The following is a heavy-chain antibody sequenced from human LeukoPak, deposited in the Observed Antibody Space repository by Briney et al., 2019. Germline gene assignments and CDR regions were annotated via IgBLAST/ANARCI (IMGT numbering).Heavy chain of an antibody. J-gene: IGHJ4*02. Sequence: GGSLRLSCAASGFTVYTNYMGWVRQAPGKGLDWVSIIYSGGSTFYADSVKGRFTISRDNYKNTLFLQMNSLKPEDTAVYYCARGEPTAVAESFNYWGQGTLVTVSS. CDR2: IYSGGST. CDR3: ARGEPTAVAESFNY. CDR1: GFTVYTNY. V-gene: IGHV3-53*01. D-gene: IGHD6-19*01.